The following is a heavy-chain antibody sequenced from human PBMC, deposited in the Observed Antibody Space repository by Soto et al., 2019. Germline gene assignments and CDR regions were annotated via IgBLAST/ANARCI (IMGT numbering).Heavy chain of an antibody. D-gene: IGHD2-8*01. J-gene: IGHJ6*03. V-gene: IGHV3-23*01. CDR3: AGRYCTNGVCYTNYYYYIDV. CDR2: ITTSGGNT. Sequence: EVQLLESGGGLVQPGGSLRLSCAASGFTFSTYAMSWVRQAPGKGLEWVSTITTSGGNTYYADSVQGRFTIYRDNSKNTLYLQMNSLTAEDTAVYYCAGRYCTNGVCYTNYYYYIDVWGKGTTVTVSS. CDR1: GFTFSTYA.